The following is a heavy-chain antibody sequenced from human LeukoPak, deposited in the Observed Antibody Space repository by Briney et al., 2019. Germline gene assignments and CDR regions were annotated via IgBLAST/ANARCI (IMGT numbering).Heavy chain of an antibody. CDR1: GYTFTSYY. J-gene: IGHJ5*02. CDR2: INPSGGST. V-gene: IGHV1-46*01. CDR3: ARGVVPAAIPSWFDP. D-gene: IGHD2-2*01. Sequence: ASVKVSCKASGYTFTSYYMHWVRQAPGQGLEWMGIINPSGGSTSYAQKFQGRVTMTRDMSTSTVYMELSSLRSEDTAVYYCARGVVPAAIPSWFDPWGQGTLVTVSS.